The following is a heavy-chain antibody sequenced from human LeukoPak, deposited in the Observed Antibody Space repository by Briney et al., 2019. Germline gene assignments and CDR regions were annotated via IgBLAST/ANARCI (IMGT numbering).Heavy chain of an antibody. CDR2: INNDGSST. CDR3: AREKRADYGSGSYDLQYYYFGMDV. Sequence: PGGSLRLSCAASEFTLSNYWMHWVRQAPGKGLVWVSRINNDGSSTSYADSVKGRFTVSRDNAKSTVYLQMISLGDEDTAVYYCAREKRADYGSGSYDLQYYYFGMDVWGQGTTVTVSS. CDR1: EFTLSNYW. J-gene: IGHJ6*02. D-gene: IGHD3-10*01. V-gene: IGHV3-74*01.